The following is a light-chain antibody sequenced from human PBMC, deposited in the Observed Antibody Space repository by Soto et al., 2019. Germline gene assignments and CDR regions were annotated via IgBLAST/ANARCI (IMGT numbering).Light chain of an antibody. V-gene: IGLV2-14*01. Sequence: QSALTQPASVSGSPGQAITISCTGTSSEVGGYNYVSWYQQHPGKAPKLMIYEISNRPSGVANRFSATKSGTTASVTISGLQAEDEADYYCSSYTSSSTPFVFGTGTKLTVL. CDR1: SSEVGGYNY. J-gene: IGLJ1*01. CDR3: SSYTSSSTPFV. CDR2: EIS.